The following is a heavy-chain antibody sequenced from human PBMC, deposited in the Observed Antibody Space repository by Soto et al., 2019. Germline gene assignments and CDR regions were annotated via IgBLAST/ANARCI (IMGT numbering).Heavy chain of an antibody. CDR2: ISYDGKKK. CDR1: GFTFDNYA. J-gene: IGHJ6*02. V-gene: IGHV3-30*04. Sequence: GGSLRLSCAASGFTFDNYAFHWVRPAPGKGLEWVAIISYDGKKKFYADSVKGRFTISRDSSKDTLYLQMHSLRAEDTSIYYCARVKVPAALTYYYYSMDVWGQGT. D-gene: IGHD2-2*01. CDR3: ARVKVPAALTYYYYSMDV.